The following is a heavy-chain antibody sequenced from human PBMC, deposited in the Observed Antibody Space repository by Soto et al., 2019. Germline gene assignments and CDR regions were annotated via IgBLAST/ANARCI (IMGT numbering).Heavy chain of an antibody. V-gene: IGHV3-9*01. Sequence: EVQLVESGGGLVQPGGSLRLSCVASGFLFHDYGMHWVRQGPGKGLEWVSGFSWDSAITDYADSVKGRFTISRDNAKNSLYLEMKSLTPEDTAFYYCVKDMGGAGIAARRLDYWGQGVLVTVSS. CDR1: GFLFHDYG. CDR3: VKDMGGAGIAARRLDY. J-gene: IGHJ4*02. CDR2: FSWDSAIT. D-gene: IGHD6-6*01.